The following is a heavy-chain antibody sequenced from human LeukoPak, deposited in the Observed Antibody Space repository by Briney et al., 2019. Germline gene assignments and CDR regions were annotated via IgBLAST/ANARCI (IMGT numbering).Heavy chain of an antibody. CDR2: INPNSGGT. CDR1: GYTFTGYY. D-gene: IGHD6-19*01. V-gene: IGHV1-2*02. Sequence: ASVKVSCKASGYTFTGYYMHWVRQAPGEGLEWMGWINPNSGGTNYEQKFQGRVTMTRDTSISTAYMELSRLRSADTAVYYCARAKQWLVPWYFDYWGQGTLVTVSS. J-gene: IGHJ4*02. CDR3: ARAKQWLVPWYFDY.